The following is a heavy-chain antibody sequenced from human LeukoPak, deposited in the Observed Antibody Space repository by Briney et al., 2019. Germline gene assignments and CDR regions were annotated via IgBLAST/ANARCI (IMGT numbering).Heavy chain of an antibody. V-gene: IGHV3-33*01. Sequence: GRSLRLSCAASGFTFSSYGMHWVRQAPGKGLEWVAVIWYDGSNKYYADSVKGRFTISRDNSKNTLYLQMNSLRVEDTAVYYCARTEDTAMVPYYYYGMDVWGQGTTVTVSS. D-gene: IGHD5-18*01. J-gene: IGHJ6*02. CDR3: ARTEDTAMVPYYYYGMDV. CDR1: GFTFSSYG. CDR2: IWYDGSNK.